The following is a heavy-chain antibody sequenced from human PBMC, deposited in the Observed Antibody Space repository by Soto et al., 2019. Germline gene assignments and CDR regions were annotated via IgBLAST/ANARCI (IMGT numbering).Heavy chain of an antibody. D-gene: IGHD1-1*01. CDR2: ISTGGGST. Sequence: EVQLLESGGGLVQPGGSLRLSCAASGFTFSSHVMSWVRQAPGKGLEWVSGISTGGGSTDYADSVKGRFTISRDNSKNTLHLQMKSLSAEDTAVYYCARCREITASAGSFDYWGQGTLVTVSS. CDR1: GFTFSSHV. CDR3: ARCREITASAGSFDY. V-gene: IGHV3-23*01. J-gene: IGHJ4*02.